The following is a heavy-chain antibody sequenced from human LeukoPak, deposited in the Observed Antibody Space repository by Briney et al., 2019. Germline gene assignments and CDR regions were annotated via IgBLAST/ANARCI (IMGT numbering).Heavy chain of an antibody. CDR1: GFTFSACS. CDR3: SRGARDGDFETWFDP. J-gene: IGHJ5*02. Sequence: PGGSLRLSCAASGFTFSACSMHWVRQASGKGLEWVGRIRTKGNTYATAYGASVKGRFTISRDDSKNTNYLQMNSLKTEDTAIYYCSRGARDGDFETWFDPWGRGTLVTVSS. D-gene: IGHD4-17*01. CDR2: IRTKGNTYAT. V-gene: IGHV3-73*01.